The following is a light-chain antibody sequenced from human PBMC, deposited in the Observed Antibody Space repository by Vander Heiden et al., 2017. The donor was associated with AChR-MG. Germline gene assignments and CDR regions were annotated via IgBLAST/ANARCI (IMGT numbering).Light chain of an antibody. Sequence: DIQMPQSPSTLSAFVGDRVTITCRASQNINNWLAWYQLKPGEPPKLLIYAASLLEPGVSSRFSGSGSGTEFSLTISSLQPDDSATYFCQEYNTYSWSFGQGTKVNLK. CDR1: QNINNW. CDR3: QEYNTYSWS. CDR2: AAS. V-gene: IGKV1-5*01. J-gene: IGKJ1*01.